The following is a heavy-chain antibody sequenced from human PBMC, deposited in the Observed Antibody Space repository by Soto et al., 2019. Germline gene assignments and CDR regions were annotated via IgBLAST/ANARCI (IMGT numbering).Heavy chain of an antibody. CDR3: TAVRIAVAGTRVY. Sequence: EVQLVESGGGLVKPGGSLRLSCAASGFTFSNAWMSWVRQARGKGLELVGGIKSKTDGGSTDYAAPVKGRFTISRDDSNNTLYLQMNSLKTEDTAVYYCTAVRIAVAGTRVYWGQGTLVTVSS. CDR2: IKSKTDGGST. D-gene: IGHD6-19*01. J-gene: IGHJ1*01. CDR1: GFTFSNAW. V-gene: IGHV3-15*01.